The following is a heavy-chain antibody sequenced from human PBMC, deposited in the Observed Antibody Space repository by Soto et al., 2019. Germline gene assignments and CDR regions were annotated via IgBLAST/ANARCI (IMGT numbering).Heavy chain of an antibody. D-gene: IGHD2-2*01. Sequence: SCKASGGTFSSYAIRWVRQAPGQWLECMGGIIPIFGTANYGQKFQGRVTITADESTRTAYMELSSLRSEDTAVYYCARVGPAMHWSDPWGQGTLVTVSS. CDR3: ARVGPAMHWSDP. CDR1: GGTFSSYA. V-gene: IGHV1-69*01. J-gene: IGHJ5*02. CDR2: IIPIFGTA.